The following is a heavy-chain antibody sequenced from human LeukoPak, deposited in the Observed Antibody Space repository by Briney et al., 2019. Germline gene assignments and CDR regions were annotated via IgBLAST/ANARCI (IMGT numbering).Heavy chain of an antibody. CDR2: INHSGST. CDR3: ARRGPLRDGYNYS. D-gene: IGHD5-24*01. Sequence: SETLSLTCAVYGGSFSGYYWSWIRQPPGKGLEWVGEINHSGSTNYNPSLKSRVTISVDTSKNQFSLKPSSVTAADTAVYYCARRGPLRDGYNYSWGQGTLVIVSS. CDR1: GGSFSGYY. J-gene: IGHJ4*02. V-gene: IGHV4-34*01.